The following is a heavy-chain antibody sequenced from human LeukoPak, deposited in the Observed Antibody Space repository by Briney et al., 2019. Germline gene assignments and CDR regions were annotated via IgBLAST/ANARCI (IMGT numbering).Heavy chain of an antibody. V-gene: IGHV4-59*01. CDR2: ICYSGST. CDR1: GGSISSYY. Sequence: SETLSLTCTVSGGSISSYYWSWIRQPPGKGLEWIGYICYSGSTNYNPSLKSRVTISVDTSKNQFSLKLSSVTAADTAVYYCARSGRGLYYYDSSGYYAAVDYWGQGTLVTVSS. D-gene: IGHD3-22*01. CDR3: ARSGRGLYYYDSSGYYAAVDY. J-gene: IGHJ4*02.